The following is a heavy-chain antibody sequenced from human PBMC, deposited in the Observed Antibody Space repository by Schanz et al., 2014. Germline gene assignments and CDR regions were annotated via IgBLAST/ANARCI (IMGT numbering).Heavy chain of an antibody. CDR3: AGDQASTH. CDR2: TYLGGNT. CDR1: GFSISDHT. J-gene: IGHJ4*02. V-gene: IGHV3-66*01. Sequence: EVQLVESGGGLVQPGGSLRLSCAASGFSISDHTMRWDRQAPGKGLEPVSVTYLGGNTDYADSVKGRFTISRDDSKNTLHLQMNSLRAEDTAIYFCAGDQASTHWGQGTPVTVSS.